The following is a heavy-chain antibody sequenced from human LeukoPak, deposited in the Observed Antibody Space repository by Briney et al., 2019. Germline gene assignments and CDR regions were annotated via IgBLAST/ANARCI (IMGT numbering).Heavy chain of an antibody. CDR2: IIPIFGTA. Sequence: ASVNVSCKASGGTFSSYAISWVRQAPGQGPEWMGGIIPIFGTANYAQKFQGRVTITADESTSTAYMELSSLRSEDTAVYYCASGCSGGSCYYYFDYWGQGTLVTVSS. CDR3: ASGCSGGSCYYYFDY. J-gene: IGHJ4*02. V-gene: IGHV1-69*13. CDR1: GGTFSSYA. D-gene: IGHD2-15*01.